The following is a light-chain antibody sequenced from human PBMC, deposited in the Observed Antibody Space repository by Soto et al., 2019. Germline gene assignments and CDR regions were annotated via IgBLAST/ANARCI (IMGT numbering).Light chain of an antibody. V-gene: IGLV3-21*02. CDR2: DDS. CDR1: NIGVKS. CDR3: ATCDDGLNGLSV. J-gene: IGLJ3*02. Sequence: SYELTQPPSVSLAPGQTARITCGGRNIGVKSVHWYQQKPGQAPVLIVFDDSDRPSGIPGRFSGSNSGDTATLTISRVEAGDEADYYCATCDDGLNGLSVFGGGTKLTVL.